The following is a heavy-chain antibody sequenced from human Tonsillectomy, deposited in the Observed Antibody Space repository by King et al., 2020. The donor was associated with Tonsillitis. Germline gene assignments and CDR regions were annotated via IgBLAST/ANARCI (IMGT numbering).Heavy chain of an antibody. CDR2: ISYSGST. D-gene: IGHD3-10*01. Sequence: QLQESGPGLVKPSETLSLTCTVSGGSISSYHWGWIRQPPGKGLEWIGYISYSGSTTYNPSLKSRVTISVDTSTNQFSLMLTSVTAADTAVYYCARKGEVRGVIWDWGQGTLVTVSS. CDR3: ARKGEVRGVIWD. CDR1: GGSISSYH. V-gene: IGHV4-59*08. J-gene: IGHJ4*02.